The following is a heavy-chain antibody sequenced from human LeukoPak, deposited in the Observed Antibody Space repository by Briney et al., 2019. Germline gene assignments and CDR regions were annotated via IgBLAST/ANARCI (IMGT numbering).Heavy chain of an antibody. Sequence: GASVKVSCKASGYTFTSYGISWVRQAPGQGLEWMGWISAYNGNTNYAQKLQGRVTMTTDTSTSTAYMELRSLGSDDTAVYYCASEIAAGGWLDPWGQGTLVTVSS. V-gene: IGHV1-18*01. J-gene: IGHJ5*02. D-gene: IGHD6-13*01. CDR2: ISAYNGNT. CDR1: GYTFTSYG. CDR3: ASEIAAGGWLDP.